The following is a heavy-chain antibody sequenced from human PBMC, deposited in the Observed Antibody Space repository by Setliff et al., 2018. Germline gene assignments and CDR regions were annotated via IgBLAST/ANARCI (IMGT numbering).Heavy chain of an antibody. CDR3: AMADIVLVPPARTRGY. CDR1: GFSFSRHW. CDR2: IKQDGSTK. Sequence: GGSLRLSCVVSGFSFSRHWMSWVRQAPGKGLEWVADIKQDGSTKYYLDSVKGRFTISRDNAKRSLYLQMNGLRAEDTAVYYCAMADIVLVPPARTRGYWGHGTLVTVSS. D-gene: IGHD2-2*01. J-gene: IGHJ4*01. V-gene: IGHV3-7*01.